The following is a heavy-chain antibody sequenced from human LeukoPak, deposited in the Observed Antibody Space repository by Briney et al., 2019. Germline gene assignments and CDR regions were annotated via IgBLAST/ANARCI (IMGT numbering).Heavy chain of an antibody. J-gene: IGHJ5*02. Sequence: GGSLRLSCAASGFPFSSYAMSWVRPAPGKGLEWVSAIGGSGGSTYYADSVKGRFTISRDNSKNTLYLQMNSLRAEDTAVYYCAKGILLGMGPWGQGTLVTVSS. CDR1: GFPFSSYA. D-gene: IGHD7-27*01. CDR2: IGGSGGST. V-gene: IGHV3-23*01. CDR3: AKGILLGMGP.